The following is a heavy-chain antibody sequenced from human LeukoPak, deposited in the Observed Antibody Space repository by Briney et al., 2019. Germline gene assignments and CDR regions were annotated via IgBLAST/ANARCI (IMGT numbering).Heavy chain of an antibody. Sequence: GGSLRLSCAASGFTFSSYGMHWVRQAPGKGLEWVAVIWYDGSNKYYADSVKGRFTISRDNSKNTLYLQMNSLRAEDTAVYYCAKDYYDSSGYYPDFDYWGQGTLVTVSS. D-gene: IGHD3-22*01. CDR1: GFTFSSYG. V-gene: IGHV3-30*02. J-gene: IGHJ4*02. CDR2: IWYDGSNK. CDR3: AKDYYDSSGYYPDFDY.